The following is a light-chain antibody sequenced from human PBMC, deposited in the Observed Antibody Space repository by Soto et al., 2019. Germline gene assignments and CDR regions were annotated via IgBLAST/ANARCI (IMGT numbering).Light chain of an antibody. J-gene: IGKJ1*01. V-gene: IGKV3-15*01. CDR2: GAS. Sequence: IVMTQSPATLSVSPGERANLSCRASQSVGTKLACYQQTPGQAPRLLIYGASNRATGVPARISGSVSGTEFTLTIASLQSEDFAVYYCQQYSSWLWTFGQGTKVDIK. CDR1: QSVGTK. CDR3: QQYSSWLWT.